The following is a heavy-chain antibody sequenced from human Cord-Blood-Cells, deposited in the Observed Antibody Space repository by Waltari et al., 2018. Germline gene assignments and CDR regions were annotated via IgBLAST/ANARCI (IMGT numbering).Heavy chain of an antibody. CDR1: GYTFTGYY. Sequence: QVQLVQSGAEVKKPGASVKVSCKASGYTFTGYYMHWVRQAPGQGLEWMGWINPNSGGTNAAQKFQGWVTMTRDTSISTAYMELSMLRSDDTAVYYCARDHGTTVTTFDYWGQGTLVTVSS. CDR3: ARDHGTTVTTFDY. V-gene: IGHV1-2*04. CDR2: INPNSGGT. D-gene: IGHD4-17*01. J-gene: IGHJ4*02.